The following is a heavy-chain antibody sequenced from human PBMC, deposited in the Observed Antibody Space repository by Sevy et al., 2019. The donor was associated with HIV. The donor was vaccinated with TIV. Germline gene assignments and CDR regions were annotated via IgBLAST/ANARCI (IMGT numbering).Heavy chain of an antibody. D-gene: IGHD3-22*01. J-gene: IGHJ4*02. CDR3: ARPYRTDPFYYSGSSGYYYPTYFDY. CDR1: GFTFSNYA. Sequence: GGSLRLSCAASGFTFSNYAMNWVRQAPGKGLEWVANIRQDGSEKYFVDSVKGRFAISRDNAKNSLYLQMKSLRAEDTAVYYCARPYRTDPFYYSGSSGYYYPTYFDYWGQGTLVTVSS. V-gene: IGHV3-7*01. CDR2: IRQDGSEK.